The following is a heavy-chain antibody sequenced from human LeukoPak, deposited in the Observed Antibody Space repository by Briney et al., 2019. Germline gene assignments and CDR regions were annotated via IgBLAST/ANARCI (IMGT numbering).Heavy chain of an antibody. J-gene: IGHJ4*02. CDR2: ISYDGSNK. CDR1: GFTFSSYA. D-gene: IGHD3-10*01. Sequence: GGSLRLSCAASGFTFSSYAMHWVRQAPGKGLEWVAVISYDGSNKYYADSVKGRFTISRDNSKNTLYLQMNSLRAEDTAVYYCARDSWVRGFDYWAREPWSPSPQ. CDR3: ARDSWVRGFDY. V-gene: IGHV3-30-3*01.